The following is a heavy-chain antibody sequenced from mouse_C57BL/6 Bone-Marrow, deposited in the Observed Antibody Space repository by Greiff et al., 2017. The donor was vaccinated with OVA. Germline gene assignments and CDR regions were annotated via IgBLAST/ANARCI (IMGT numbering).Heavy chain of an antibody. J-gene: IGHJ3*01. CDR3: ARYGGGAWFAY. CDR2: IDPSDSYT. V-gene: IGHV1-69*01. CDR1: GYTFTSYW. Sequence: QVQLQQPGAELVMPGASVKLSCKASGYTFTSYWMHWVKQRPGQGLEWIGEIDPSDSYTNYNQKFKGKSTLTVDKSSSTAYMQLRSLTSADSAVYYCARYGGGAWFAYWGQGTLVTVSA. D-gene: IGHD1-1*01.